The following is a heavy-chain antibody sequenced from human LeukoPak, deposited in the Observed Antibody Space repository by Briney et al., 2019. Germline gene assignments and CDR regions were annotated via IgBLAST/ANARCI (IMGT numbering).Heavy chain of an antibody. CDR1: GFTFGTYA. D-gene: IGHD3-10*01. J-gene: IGHJ6*02. CDR3: ARSRDYYGSGTYGMDV. CDR2: ISYDGSSR. Sequence: GGSLKLSCAASGFTFGTYAVHWVRQPPGKGLEWVAVISYDGSSRYYADSVKDRFTISRDNSKNTVYLQMSSLRAEDTAVYYCARSRDYYGSGTYGMDVWGQGTTVTVSS. V-gene: IGHV3-30*04.